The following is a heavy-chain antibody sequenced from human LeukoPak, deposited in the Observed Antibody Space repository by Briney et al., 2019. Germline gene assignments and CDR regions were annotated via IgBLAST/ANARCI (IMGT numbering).Heavy chain of an antibody. J-gene: IGHJ5*01. V-gene: IGHV3-30*02. CDR3: AKGGSPSHNCFNS. CDR2: IRNDGSYE. CDR1: GFTFSDYG. Sequence: GGSLRLSCAASGFTFSDYGMHWVRQAPGKGLEWVAFIRNDGSYEYYPDSVKGRFTISRDNSRNALFLRMNSLRAEDTAVYYCAKGGSPSHNCFNSWGQGTLVTVSS. D-gene: IGHD2-15*01.